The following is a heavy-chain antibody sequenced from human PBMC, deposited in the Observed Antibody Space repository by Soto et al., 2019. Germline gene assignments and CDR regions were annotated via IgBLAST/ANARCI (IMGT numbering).Heavy chain of an antibody. CDR1: GYSISSSNW. D-gene: IGHD1-26*01. V-gene: IGHV4-28*01. CDR3: ARREIQGPIDY. CDR2: IYYSGTT. J-gene: IGHJ4*02. Sequence: QVQLQESGPGLVKPSDTLSLTCAVSGYSISSSNWWGWIRQPPGKGLEWIGYIYYSGTTYYNPSPKSRVTMSVDTSKNQFSLKLTPVTAVDTAVYYCARREIQGPIDYWGQGTLVTVSS.